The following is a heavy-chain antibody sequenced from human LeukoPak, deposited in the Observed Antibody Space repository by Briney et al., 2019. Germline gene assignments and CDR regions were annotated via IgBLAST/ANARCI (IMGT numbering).Heavy chain of an antibody. J-gene: IGHJ5*02. Sequence: ASVKVSCKASGYTFTGYYMHWVRQAPGQGLEWMGWINPNSGGTNYAQKFQGRVTMTRDTSISTAYMELSRLRSDDTAVYYCARDRGIVGATSSWFDPWGQGTLVTVSS. V-gene: IGHV1-2*02. D-gene: IGHD1-26*01. CDR3: ARDRGIVGATSSWFDP. CDR1: GYTFTGYY. CDR2: INPNSGGT.